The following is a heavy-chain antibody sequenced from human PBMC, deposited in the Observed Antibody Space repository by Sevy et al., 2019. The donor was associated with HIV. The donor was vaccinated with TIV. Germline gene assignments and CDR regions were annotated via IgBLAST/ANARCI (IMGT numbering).Heavy chain of an antibody. V-gene: IGHV4-34*01. D-gene: IGHD5-18*01. CDR2: INHSGST. CDR3: ARGVGNSYGYDPDY. CDR1: RGSFTGYY. J-gene: IGHJ4*02. Sequence: SETLSLTCAVYRGSFTGYYWSWIRQPPGKGLEWIGEINHSGSTTYNPSLKSRVTISVDTSKNQFSLRLTSVTAADTAEYYCARGVGNSYGYDPDYWGQGTLVTVSS.